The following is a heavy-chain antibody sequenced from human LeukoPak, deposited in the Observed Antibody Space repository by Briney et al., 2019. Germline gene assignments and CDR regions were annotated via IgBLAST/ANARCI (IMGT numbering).Heavy chain of an antibody. Sequence: SETLSLTCAVYGGSFSGYYWSWIRQPPGKGLVWLGEINHSGSTNYNPSLKSRVTISVDTSKNQFSLKLSSMTAADTAVYYCARGNPIVVVPAARYWFDPWGQGTLVTVSS. CDR2: INHSGST. D-gene: IGHD2-2*01. J-gene: IGHJ5*02. CDR1: GGSFSGYY. CDR3: ARGNPIVVVPAARYWFDP. V-gene: IGHV4-34*01.